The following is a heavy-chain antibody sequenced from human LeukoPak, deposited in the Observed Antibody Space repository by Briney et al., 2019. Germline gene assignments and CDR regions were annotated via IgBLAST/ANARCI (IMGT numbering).Heavy chain of an antibody. CDR2: IIPILGIA. D-gene: IGHD6-13*01. Sequence: SVKVSCKASGGTFSSYAISWVRQAPGQGLEWMGRIIPILGIANYAQKFQGRVTITADKSTSTAYMELSSLRSEDTAVYYCARMTSAAGTQIFDYWGQGTLVTVSS. J-gene: IGHJ4*02. CDR3: ARMTSAAGTQIFDY. CDR1: GGTFSSYA. V-gene: IGHV1-69*04.